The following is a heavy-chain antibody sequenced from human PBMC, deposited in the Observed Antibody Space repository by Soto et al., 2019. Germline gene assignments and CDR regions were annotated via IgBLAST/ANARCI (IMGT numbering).Heavy chain of an antibody. V-gene: IGHV3-23*01. Sequence: GGALRLSCAASGFTFSSYAMTWVRQAPGKGLEWVSTISGSGGNTYYADSVKGRFTISRDNSKNTVYVQMNSLRAEDTAVYYCARAIYGMDVWGQGTTVTVSS. J-gene: IGHJ6*02. CDR2: ISGSGGNT. CDR1: GFTFSSYA. CDR3: ARAIYGMDV.